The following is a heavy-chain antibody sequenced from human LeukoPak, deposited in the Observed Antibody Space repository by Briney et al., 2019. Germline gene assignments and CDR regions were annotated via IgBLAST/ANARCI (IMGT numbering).Heavy chain of an antibody. CDR2: LRNKADRSTA. CDR1: GLTLSDHN. D-gene: IGHD5-18*01. CDR3: ARIGYSDPNFDY. Sequence: GGSLRLSCAASGLTLSDHNMDSVRQAPGKGLEWVGRLRNKADRSTAEYAASVKGRFIISRDDSKNSLYLQMNSLKSEDTAVYYCARIGYSDPNFDYWGQGTLVTVSS. V-gene: IGHV3-72*01. J-gene: IGHJ4*02.